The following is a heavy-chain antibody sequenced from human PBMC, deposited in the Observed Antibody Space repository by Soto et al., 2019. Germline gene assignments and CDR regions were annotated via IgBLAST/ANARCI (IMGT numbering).Heavy chain of an antibody. J-gene: IGHJ3*02. CDR1: GGSISTNNW. CDR2: IYHGRST. Sequence: QVQLQESGPGLVKPSGTLSLTCSVSGGSISTNNWWSWVRQSPGKGLEWIGEIYHGRSTNYNPSLMNRITISIDESRNHFSLRLKSVTAADTAIYYCARESGSITLRGPFDIWGQGTLVTVSS. CDR3: ARESGSITLRGPFDI. D-gene: IGHD3-16*01. V-gene: IGHV4-4*02.